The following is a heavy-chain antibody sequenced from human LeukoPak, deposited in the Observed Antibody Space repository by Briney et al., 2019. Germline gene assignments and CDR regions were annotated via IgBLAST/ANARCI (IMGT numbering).Heavy chain of an antibody. CDR1: GGSISSGGYY. CDR2: IYHSGST. J-gene: IGHJ4*02. D-gene: IGHD6-13*01. Sequence: SETLSLTCTVSGGSISSGGYYWSWIRQPPGKGLEWIGYIYHSGSTYYNPSLKSRVTISVDRSKNQFSLKLSSVTAADTAVYYCARHMHSSSWYVPHYFDYWGQGTLVTVSS. CDR3: ARHMHSSSWYVPHYFDY. V-gene: IGHV4-30-2*01.